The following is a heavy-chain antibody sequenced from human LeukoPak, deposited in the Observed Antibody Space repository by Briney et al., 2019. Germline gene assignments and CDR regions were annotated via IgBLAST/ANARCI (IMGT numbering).Heavy chain of an antibody. Sequence: GGSLRLSCAVSGFTVSTKFMSWVRQAAEGGLEWVSIIYADGGTSYADSVKGRFTISRDNSKNTVYLQMSSLRAEDTAVYYCARLAARPYGGQGTLVTVSS. CDR3: ARLAARPY. D-gene: IGHD6-6*01. CDR2: IYADGGT. CDR1: GFTVSTKF. J-gene: IGHJ4*02. V-gene: IGHV3-53*01.